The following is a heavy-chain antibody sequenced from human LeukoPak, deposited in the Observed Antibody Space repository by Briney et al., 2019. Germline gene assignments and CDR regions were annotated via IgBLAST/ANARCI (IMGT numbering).Heavy chain of an antibody. D-gene: IGHD6-13*01. Sequence: SETLSLTCTVSGGSISSYYWNWIRQSPGKGLEWIGYIYYSGSTHYNPSLKSRVTISIDTSKNQFSLRLTSVTAADTAVYYCARRYSSWSSFDYWGQGTLVTVSS. CDR3: ARRYSSWSSFDY. CDR1: GGSISSYY. CDR2: IYYSGST. V-gene: IGHV4-59*01. J-gene: IGHJ4*02.